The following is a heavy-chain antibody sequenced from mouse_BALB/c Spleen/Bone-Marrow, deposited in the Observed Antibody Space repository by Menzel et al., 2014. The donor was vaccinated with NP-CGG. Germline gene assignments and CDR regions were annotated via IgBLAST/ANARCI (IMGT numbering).Heavy chain of an antibody. CDR2: IDPYYGGI. CDR1: GYSFTGYN. D-gene: IGHD2-14*01. V-gene: IGHV1-39*01. J-gene: IGHJ3*01. Sequence: EVQLQQSGPELEKPGASVKISCKASGYSFTGYNMNWVKQNNGKSLEWIGNIDPYYGGISYNQKFKGKATLTVGKSSNTAYMQLKSLTSEDSAIYYCAISIEYRPLVYWGQGTLVTVSA. CDR3: AISIEYRPLVY.